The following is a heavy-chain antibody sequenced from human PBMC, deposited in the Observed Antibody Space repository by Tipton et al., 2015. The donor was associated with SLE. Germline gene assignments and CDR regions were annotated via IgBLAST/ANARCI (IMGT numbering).Heavy chain of an antibody. CDR1: GGSISNYF. J-gene: IGHJ4*02. D-gene: IGHD2-2*01. Sequence: TLSLTCTVSGGSISNYFWGWIRQPAGKGLEWIGRIYTGGNTKYNPSLESRVNLSVDASKDQFSLKLSSVTAADTAVYYCVVCSPASCAYFDYWGQGRLVTVSS. V-gene: IGHV4-4*07. CDR3: VVCSPASCAYFDY. CDR2: IYTGGNT.